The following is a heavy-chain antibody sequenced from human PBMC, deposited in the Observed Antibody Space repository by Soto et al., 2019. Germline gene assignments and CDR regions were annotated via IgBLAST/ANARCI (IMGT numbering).Heavy chain of an antibody. CDR3: ARQKNPWFYGMDV. D-gene: IGHD3-10*01. V-gene: IGHV4-34*02. J-gene: IGHJ6*02. Sequence: QVQIEQWGAGLLKPSETLSLTCAVYGGSSSAYYWSWIRQPPGKGLEWIGQISHSGATDYNPSHNSRVRISGHTSKNTFSLILTSVTAVDTAVYYCARQKNPWFYGMDVWGQGTTVTVSS. CDR2: ISHSGAT. CDR1: GGSSSAYY.